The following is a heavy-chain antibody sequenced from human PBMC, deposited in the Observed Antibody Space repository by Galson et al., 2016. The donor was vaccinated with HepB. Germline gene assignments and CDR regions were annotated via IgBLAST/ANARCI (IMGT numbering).Heavy chain of an antibody. CDR2: IDPTDSYT. Sequence: QSGAEVKKPGESLRISCKGSGYSFTGYWISWVRQMPGKGLEWMGRIDPTDSYTNYSPSFQGHVTISADKSISTAYLQWSSLKASDTAMYYCARLGSGYDFDYYFDYWGQGTLVTVSS. CDR1: GYSFTGYW. CDR3: ARLGSGYDFDYYFDY. J-gene: IGHJ4*02. V-gene: IGHV5-10-1*01. D-gene: IGHD5-12*01.